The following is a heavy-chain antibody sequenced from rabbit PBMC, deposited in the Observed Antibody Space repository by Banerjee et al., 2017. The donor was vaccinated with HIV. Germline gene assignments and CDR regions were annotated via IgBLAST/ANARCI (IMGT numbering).Heavy chain of an antibody. V-gene: IGHV1S45*01. CDR2: IYTGSSGNT. Sequence: QEQLEESGGGLVKPEGSLTLTCKASGFSFSSNAMCWVRQAPGKGLEWIGCIYTGSSGNTYYASWATGRFTISKTSSTTVTLQMTSLTAADTATYFCARDRDAGSDGDALNLWGPGTLVTVS. D-gene: IGHD4-2*01. CDR1: GFSFSSNA. J-gene: IGHJ4*01. CDR3: ARDRDAGSDGDALNL.